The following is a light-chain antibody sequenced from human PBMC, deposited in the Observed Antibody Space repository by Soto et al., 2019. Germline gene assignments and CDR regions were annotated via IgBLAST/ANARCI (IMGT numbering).Light chain of an antibody. CDR1: QSISNH. Sequence: DIQMTQSPSSLSASVEDRVIITCRASQSISNHLNWYQQKPGKAPKLLIFAASSLQSGVPSRFSGSGDGTDFTLSISSVQPEDFATYFCQQSYMDPITFGQGTRLEIK. CDR2: AAS. CDR3: QQSYMDPIT. V-gene: IGKV1-39*01. J-gene: IGKJ5*01.